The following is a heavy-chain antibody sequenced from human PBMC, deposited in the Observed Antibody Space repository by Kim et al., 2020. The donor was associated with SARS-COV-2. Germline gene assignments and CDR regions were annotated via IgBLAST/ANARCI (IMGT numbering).Heavy chain of an antibody. CDR2: INHSGST. V-gene: IGHV4-34*01. CDR3: ARGTPGVGPDY. CDR1: GGSFSGYY. D-gene: IGHD3-10*01. Sequence: SETLSLTCAVYGGSFSGYYWSWIRQPPGKGLEWIGEINHSGSTNYNPSLKSRVTISVDTSKNQFSLKLSSVTAADTAVYYCARGTPGVGPDYWGQGTLVTVSS. J-gene: IGHJ4*02.